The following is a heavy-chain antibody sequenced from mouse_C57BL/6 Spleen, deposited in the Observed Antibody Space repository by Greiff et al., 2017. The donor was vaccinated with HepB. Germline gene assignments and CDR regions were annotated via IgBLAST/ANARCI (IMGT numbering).Heavy chain of an antibody. Sequence: QVQLQQPGAELVMPGASVKLSCKASGYTFTSYWMHWVKQRPGQGLEWIGEIDPSDSYTNYNQKFKGKSTLPVDKSSSTAYMQISSLTSEDSAVYYFARRDGYWYFDVWGTGTTVTVSS. D-gene: IGHD2-3*01. CDR2: IDPSDSYT. V-gene: IGHV1-69*01. CDR1: GYTFTSYW. CDR3: ARRDGYWYFDV. J-gene: IGHJ1*03.